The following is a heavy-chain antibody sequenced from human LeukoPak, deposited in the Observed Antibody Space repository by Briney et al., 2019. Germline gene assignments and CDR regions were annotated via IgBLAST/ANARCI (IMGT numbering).Heavy chain of an antibody. CDR1: GGTFSSYA. V-gene: IGHV1-69*04. J-gene: IGHJ6*02. CDR3: ARVPLVVVTAMSSGDYGMDV. Sequence: SVQVSSQASGGTFSSYAISWVRQAPGQGPEWMGRIIPILGIANYAQKFQGRVTITADKSTSTAYMELSSLRSEDTAVYYCARVPLVVVTAMSSGDYGMDVWGQGTTVTVSS. CDR2: IIPILGIA. D-gene: IGHD2-21*02.